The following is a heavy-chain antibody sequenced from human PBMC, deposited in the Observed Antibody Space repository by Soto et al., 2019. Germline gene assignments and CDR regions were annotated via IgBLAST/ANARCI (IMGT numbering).Heavy chain of an antibody. CDR2: IRSKANSYAT. Sequence: GGSLRLACAASGFTFSGSAMHWVRQASGKGLEWVGRIRSKANSYATAYAASVKGRFTISRDDSKNTAYLQMNSLKTEDTAVYYCTRHRDIVATTYYYYYMDVWGKGTTVTVSS. D-gene: IGHD5-12*01. J-gene: IGHJ6*03. CDR1: GFTFSGSA. CDR3: TRHRDIVATTYYYYYMDV. V-gene: IGHV3-73*01.